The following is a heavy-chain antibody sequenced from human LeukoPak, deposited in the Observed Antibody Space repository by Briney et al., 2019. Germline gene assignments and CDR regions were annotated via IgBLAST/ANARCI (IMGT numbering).Heavy chain of an antibody. J-gene: IGHJ6*03. D-gene: IGHD2/OR15-2a*01. CDR2: TRYDGSNK. CDR3: AENNAFSDYYYYYMDV. Sequence: GGSLRLSCAASGFTFSSYGMHWVRQAPGKGLEWVAFTRYDGSNKYYADSVKGRFTISRDNSKNTLYLQMNSLRAEDTAVYYCAENNAFSDYYYYYMDVWGKGTTVTVSS. V-gene: IGHV3-30*02. CDR1: GFTFSSYG.